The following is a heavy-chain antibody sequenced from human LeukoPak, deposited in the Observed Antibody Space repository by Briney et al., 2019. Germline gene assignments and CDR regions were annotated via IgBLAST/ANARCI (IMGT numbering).Heavy chain of an antibody. CDR2: MNPNSGNT. Sequence: ASVKVSCKASGYAFTSYDINWVRQATGQGLEWMGWMNPNSGNTGYAQKFQGRVTMTRDTSISTAYMELSRLRSDDTAVYYCAIPGRGLVIDYWGQGTLVTVSS. CDR1: GYAFTSYD. D-gene: IGHD3-10*01. V-gene: IGHV1-8*01. CDR3: AIPGRGLVIDY. J-gene: IGHJ4*02.